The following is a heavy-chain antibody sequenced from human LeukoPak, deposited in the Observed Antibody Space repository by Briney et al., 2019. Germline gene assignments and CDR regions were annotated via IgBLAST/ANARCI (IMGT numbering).Heavy chain of an antibody. CDR1: GFTFSTYW. CDR2: INRDGSST. V-gene: IGHV3-74*01. D-gene: IGHD4-17*01. CDR3: TFSSYGDHVGVDAFDI. J-gene: IGHJ3*02. Sequence: PGGSLRLSCAASGFTFSTYWMHWVRQAPGKGLVRVSRINRDGSSTNYADSVKGRFTISRDNAKNTVYLQMNSLSAEDTAMYYCTFSSYGDHVGVDAFDIWGQGTMVTVSS.